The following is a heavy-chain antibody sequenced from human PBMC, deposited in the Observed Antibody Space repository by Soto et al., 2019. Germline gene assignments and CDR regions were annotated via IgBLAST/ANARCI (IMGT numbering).Heavy chain of an antibody. J-gene: IGHJ6*02. Sequence: GGSLRLSCVVSGFPFSTYSINLVRQAPGKGLEWVSSISSRSDIYYADSVKGRFTISRDNGKNSVSLQMNSLRAEDTAVYYCAREYTAWTLYYGLDVWGQGTRVTVSS. D-gene: IGHD1-1*01. V-gene: IGHV3-21*01. CDR1: GFPFSTYS. CDR3: AREYTAWTLYYGLDV. CDR2: ISSRSDI.